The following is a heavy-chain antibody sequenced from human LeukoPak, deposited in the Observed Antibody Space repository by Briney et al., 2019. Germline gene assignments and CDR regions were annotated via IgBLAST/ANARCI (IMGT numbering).Heavy chain of an antibody. V-gene: IGHV3-15*01. J-gene: IGHJ6*02. CDR1: GLTFSNAW. Sequence: GGSLRLSCSVSGLTFSNAWMNWVRQAPGKGLEWVGRIKSKSNGGTADYAAPVKGRFTISRDDSKNTLYLQMNSLKTEDTAVYYCTADGRSGSGSYYYYYYGMDVWGQGTTVTVSS. CDR2: IKSKSNGGTA. D-gene: IGHD3-10*01. CDR3: TADGRSGSGSYYYYYYGMDV.